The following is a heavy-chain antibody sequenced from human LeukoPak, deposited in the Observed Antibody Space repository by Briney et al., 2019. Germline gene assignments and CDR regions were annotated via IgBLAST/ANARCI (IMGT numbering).Heavy chain of an antibody. CDR1: GYTFTGYY. Sequence: ASVKVSCKASGYTFTGYYMHWVRQAPGQGLEWMGWINPNSGGTNYAQKFQGRVTMTRDTSISTAYMELSRLRSDDTAVYYRASLETEGRYYNFDYWGQGTLVTVSS. CDR3: ASLETEGRYYNFDY. J-gene: IGHJ4*02. D-gene: IGHD3-22*01. CDR2: INPNSGGT. V-gene: IGHV1-2*02.